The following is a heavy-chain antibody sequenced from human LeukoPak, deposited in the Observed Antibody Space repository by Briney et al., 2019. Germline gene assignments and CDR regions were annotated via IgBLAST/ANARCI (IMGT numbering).Heavy chain of an antibody. J-gene: IGHJ6*03. CDR2: VNPNAGNT. CDR3: ARGKYCSDATCYSLGYYYYMDV. CDR1: GYTFTSYD. Sequence: ASVKVSCKASGYTFTSYDINWVRQAAGQGLDWMGWVNPNAGNTGYVQKFQGRVTFTRNTSISTAYMELSSLRSEDTAVYYCARGKYCSDATCYSLGYYYYMDVWGKGTTVTVSS. D-gene: IGHD2-15*01. V-gene: IGHV1-8*03.